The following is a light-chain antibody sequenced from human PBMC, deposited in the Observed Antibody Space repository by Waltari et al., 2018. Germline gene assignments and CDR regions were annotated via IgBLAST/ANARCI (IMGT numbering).Light chain of an antibody. CDR3: AAWDDSLNGWV. J-gene: IGLJ3*02. Sequence: QSVLTQPPSASGTPGQRVTISCSGSSSNIRGNTVNWYQQPPGTAPKPPIHSNNQRPSGVPDRFSGSKSGTSASLAISGLQSEDEAEYYCAAWDDSLNGWVFGGGTKLTVL. CDR2: SNN. CDR1: SSNIRGNT. V-gene: IGLV1-44*01.